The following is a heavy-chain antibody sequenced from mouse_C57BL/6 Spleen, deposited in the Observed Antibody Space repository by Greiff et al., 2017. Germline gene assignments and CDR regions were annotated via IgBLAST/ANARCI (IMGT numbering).Heavy chain of an antibody. CDR1: GYTFTSYG. Sequence: VQLQQSGAELVRPGSSVKMSCKTSGYTFTSYGINWVKQRPGQGLEWIGYIYIGNGYTEYNEKFMGKATLPSDTSSSTAYMQLSSLTSEDSAIYFCARSFYYYGSSRYFDYWGQGTTLTVSS. J-gene: IGHJ2*01. CDR3: ARSFYYYGSSRYFDY. V-gene: IGHV1-58*01. D-gene: IGHD1-1*01. CDR2: IYIGNGYT.